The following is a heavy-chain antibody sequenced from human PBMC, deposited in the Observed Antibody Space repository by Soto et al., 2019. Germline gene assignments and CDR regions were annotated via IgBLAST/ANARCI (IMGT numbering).Heavy chain of an antibody. V-gene: IGHV1-46*01. CDR2: TNPRDGST. Sequence: ASVKVSCKASGYSLTGYYMHWVRQAPGQGLEWMGITNPRDGSTNYAQKFQGRVTMTSDTSTSAVYMEMSSLRSDDTAMYYCARSYVTSRPIDYWGQGTLVTVSS. J-gene: IGHJ4*02. CDR1: GYSLTGYY. D-gene: IGHD3-10*02. CDR3: ARSYVTSRPIDY.